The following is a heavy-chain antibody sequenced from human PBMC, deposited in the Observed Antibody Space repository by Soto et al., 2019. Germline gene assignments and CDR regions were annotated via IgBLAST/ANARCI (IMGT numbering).Heavy chain of an antibody. Sequence: QVQLQQWGAGLLKPSETLSLTCAVYGGSFSGYQWSWIRQTPGKGLEWIGGINDSGDINYNQSLKSRVTILVDSPKKQISLRLSSVTAADTAVYYCARGLILWFGELSRRGGYYYDMDVWGKGTTVTVSS. CDR2: INDSGDI. CDR1: GGSFSGYQ. J-gene: IGHJ6*03. CDR3: ARGLILWFGELSRRGGYYYDMDV. V-gene: IGHV4-34*01. D-gene: IGHD3-10*01.